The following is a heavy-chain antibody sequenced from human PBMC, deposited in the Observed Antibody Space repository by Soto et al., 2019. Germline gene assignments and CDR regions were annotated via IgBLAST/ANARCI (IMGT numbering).Heavy chain of an antibody. V-gene: IGHV4-59*01. CDR2: IYYSGST. CDR3: ARGYSGYDYFDY. CDR1: GGSISSYY. D-gene: IGHD5-12*01. Sequence: SETLSLTCTVSGGSISSYYWSWIRQPPGKGLEWIGYIYYSGSTNYNPSLKSRVTISVDTSKNQFSLKLSSVTAADTAVYYCARGYSGYDYFDYWGQGTLVTVSS. J-gene: IGHJ4*02.